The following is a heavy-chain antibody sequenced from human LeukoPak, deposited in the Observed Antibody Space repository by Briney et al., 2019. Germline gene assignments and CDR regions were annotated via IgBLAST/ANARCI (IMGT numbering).Heavy chain of an antibody. V-gene: IGHV3-9*01. CDR3: AKDKTYSGRRGAFDI. D-gene: IGHD1-26*01. J-gene: IGHJ3*02. CDR2: ISWNSGSI. Sequence: PGGSLRLSCAASGFTFDDYAMHWVRQAPGKGLEWVSGISWNSGSIGYADSVKGRFTISRDNAKNSLYLQMNSLRAEDTALYYCAKDKTYSGRRGAFDIWGQGTMVTVSS. CDR1: GFTFDDYA.